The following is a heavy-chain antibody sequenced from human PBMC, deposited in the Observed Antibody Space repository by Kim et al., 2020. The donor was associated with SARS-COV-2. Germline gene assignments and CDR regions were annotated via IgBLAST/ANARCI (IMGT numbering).Heavy chain of an antibody. D-gene: IGHD3-22*01. J-gene: IGHJ4*02. V-gene: IGHV4-31*03. CDR1: GGSISSGGYY. CDR3: ARVEWYYDSSGPTLEGYFDY. CDR2: IYYSGST. Sequence: SETLSLTCTVSGGSISSGGYYWSWIRQHPGKGLEWIGYIYYSGSTYYNPSLKSRVTISVDTSKNQFSLKLSSVTAADTAVYYCARVEWYYDSSGPTLEGYFDYWGQGTLVTVSS.